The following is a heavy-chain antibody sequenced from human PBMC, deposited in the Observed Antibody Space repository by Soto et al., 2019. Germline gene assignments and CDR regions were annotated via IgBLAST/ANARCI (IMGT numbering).Heavy chain of an antibody. CDR1: RYNFTHDW. D-gene: IGHD4-17*01. V-gene: IGHV5-10-1*01. CDR2: IDASDSYV. CDR3: ARLGRTTVTTFDP. Sequence: PGESLKISCKGSRYNFTHDWINWVRQKPGKGLEWVGRIDASDSYVRYSPSLQGHVTLSVDNSISTAYLQWNSLKASDTAMYYCARLGRTTVTTFDPWGQGTLVTVSS. J-gene: IGHJ5*02.